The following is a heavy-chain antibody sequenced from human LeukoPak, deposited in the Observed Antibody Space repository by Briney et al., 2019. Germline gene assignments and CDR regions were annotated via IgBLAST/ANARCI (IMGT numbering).Heavy chain of an antibody. CDR2: FSYNGRP. CDR1: GGSTSSYY. J-gene: IGHJ4*02. Sequence: SETLSLTCNVSGGSTSSYYWSWIRQPPGRGLEYIGYFSYNGRPSYNPSLQGRVTMSVDTSKNQLSLKLSSVTAADTAVYYCARLHDSVLTRFLYYFDYWGQGTLVTVSS. D-gene: IGHD3-9*01. CDR3: ARLHDSVLTRFLYYFDY. V-gene: IGHV4-59*01.